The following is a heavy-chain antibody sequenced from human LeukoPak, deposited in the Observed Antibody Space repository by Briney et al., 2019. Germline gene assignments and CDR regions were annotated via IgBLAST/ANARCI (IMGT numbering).Heavy chain of an antibody. CDR3: ARVDLPSIAVAPGIEYFDY. J-gene: IGHJ4*02. Sequence: GGSLRLSCAASRFTFSSYSMNWVRQAPGKGLEWVSSISSSSSYIYYADSVKGRFTISRDNAKNSLYLQMNSLRAEDTAVYYCARVDLPSIAVAPGIEYFDYWGQGTLVTVSS. V-gene: IGHV3-21*04. CDR1: RFTFSSYS. CDR2: ISSSSSYI. D-gene: IGHD6-19*01.